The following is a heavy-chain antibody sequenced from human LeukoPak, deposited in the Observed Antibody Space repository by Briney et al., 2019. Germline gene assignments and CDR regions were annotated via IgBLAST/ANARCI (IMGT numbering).Heavy chain of an antibody. J-gene: IGHJ4*02. CDR2: TYFRSRWYN. Sequence: SQTLSLTCNISGDSVSSNSVAWNWTRQSPSRGLEWLGRTYFRSRWYNDYAPSLKSRITIDPETSKNQFSLHLTSVIPEDTAIYYCARDGYNYFDYWGQGTLVTVSS. D-gene: IGHD5-24*01. V-gene: IGHV6-1*01. CDR3: ARDGYNYFDY. CDR1: GDSVSSNSVA.